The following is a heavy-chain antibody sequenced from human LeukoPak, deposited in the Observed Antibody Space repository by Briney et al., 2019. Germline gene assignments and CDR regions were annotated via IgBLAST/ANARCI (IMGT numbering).Heavy chain of an antibody. V-gene: IGHV3-7*03. D-gene: IGHD4-17*01. J-gene: IGHJ4*02. CDR3: ARDEDGDLDY. CDR2: IKQDGSEK. Sequence: PGGSLRLSCGASGFTFSSFWMAWVRQSPGKGLERVANIKQDGSEKYYVDSVKGRFTISRDNAKNSVYLQMNSLRAEDTAVYYCARDEDGDLDYWGQGTLVTVSS. CDR1: GFTFSSFW.